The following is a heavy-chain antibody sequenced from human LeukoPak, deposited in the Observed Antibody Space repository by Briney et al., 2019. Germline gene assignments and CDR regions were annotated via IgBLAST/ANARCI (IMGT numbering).Heavy chain of an antibody. CDR3: ARDWSLGYSIDY. CDR1: GFTFSGYA. J-gene: IGHJ4*02. Sequence: HSGGSLRLSCAASGFTFSGYAMDWVRQAPGKGLEWVAVVSYDGSNKFHADSVKGRFTISRDNSKNTLYLQMNSLRAEDTAVYYCARDWSLGYSIDYWGQGTLVTVSS. V-gene: IGHV3-30*04. D-gene: IGHD5-18*01. CDR2: VSYDGSNK.